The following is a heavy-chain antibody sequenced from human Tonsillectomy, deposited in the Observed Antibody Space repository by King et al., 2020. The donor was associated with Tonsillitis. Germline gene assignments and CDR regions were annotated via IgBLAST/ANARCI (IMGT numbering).Heavy chain of an antibody. CDR3: ARGSRSGSGSYDLDY. D-gene: IGHD3-10*01. CDR1: GGSISSGGYY. Sequence: VQLQESGPGLVKPSQTLSLTCTVSGGSISSGGYYWSWIRQHPGKGLEWIGYIYYSGSTYYNPSLKSRVTISVDTSKNQFSLKLSSVTAADTAVYYCARGSRSGSGSYDLDYWGQGTLVTVSS. J-gene: IGHJ4*02. V-gene: IGHV4-31*03. CDR2: IYYSGST.